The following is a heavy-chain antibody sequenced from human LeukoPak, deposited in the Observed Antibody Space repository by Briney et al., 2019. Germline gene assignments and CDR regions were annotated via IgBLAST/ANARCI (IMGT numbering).Heavy chain of an antibody. V-gene: IGHV1-2*02. CDR3: ARGGVTSVVSPQFDP. CDR1: GGTFSSYA. Sequence: ASVKVSCKASGGTFSSYAISWVRQAPGQGLEWVGLINPNSGGTNYAQKFQGRVTMTRDTSISTAYMELSRLISDDTAVYYCARGGVTSVVSPQFDPWGQGTLVTVSS. CDR2: INPNSGGT. D-gene: IGHD4-23*01. J-gene: IGHJ5*02.